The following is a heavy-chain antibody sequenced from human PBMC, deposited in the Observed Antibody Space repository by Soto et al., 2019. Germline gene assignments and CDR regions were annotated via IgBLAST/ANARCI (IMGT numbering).Heavy chain of an antibody. CDR3: ARCYGGNPFNAFDI. CDR1: GYTFTSYG. J-gene: IGHJ3*02. D-gene: IGHD2-15*01. V-gene: IGHV1-18*01. Sequence: ASVKVSCKASGYTFTSYGISWVRQAPGQGLEWMGWISAYNGNTNYAQKLQGRVTMTTDTSTSTAYMELRSLRSDDTAVYYCARCYGGNPFNAFDIWGQGTMVTVSS. CDR2: ISAYNGNT.